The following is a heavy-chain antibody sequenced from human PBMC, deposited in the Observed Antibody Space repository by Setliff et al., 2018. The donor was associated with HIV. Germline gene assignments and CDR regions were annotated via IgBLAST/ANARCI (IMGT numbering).Heavy chain of an antibody. J-gene: IGHJ6*03. V-gene: IGHV1-18*01. CDR1: GYTFTSYG. Sequence: ASVKVSCKASGYTFTSYGISWVRQAPGQGLEWMGWISAYNGNTNYAQKLQGRVTMTTDTSTSTAYMKLRSLRSDDTAVYYCASRSYGSSDYYYYMDVWGKGTTVTVSS. CDR2: ISAYNGNT. CDR3: ASRSYGSSDYYYYMDV. D-gene: IGHD5-18*01.